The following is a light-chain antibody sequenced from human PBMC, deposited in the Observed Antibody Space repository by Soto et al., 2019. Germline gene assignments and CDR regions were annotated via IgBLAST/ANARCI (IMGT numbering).Light chain of an antibody. Sequence: DIQMTQSPSTLSGSVGDRVTITCRASQTISSWLAWYQQKPGKAPKLLIYKASTLKSGVTSRFSGSGSGTEFTLTISSLQPDDFATYYCRHYNSYSEAFGQGTKV. J-gene: IGKJ1*01. CDR1: QTISSW. CDR3: RHYNSYSEA. V-gene: IGKV1-5*03. CDR2: KAS.